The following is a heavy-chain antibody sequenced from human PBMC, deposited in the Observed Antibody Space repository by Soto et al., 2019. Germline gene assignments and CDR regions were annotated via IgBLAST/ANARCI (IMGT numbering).Heavy chain of an antibody. CDR1: GGSISSGGYY. D-gene: IGHD6-6*01. Sequence: SETLSLTCTVSGGSISSGGYYWSWIRQHPGKGLEWVGHIFHSGTTYYNPSLKSRVTISVDTSKNQFSLKLTSVTAADTAVYYCATVRTSSLDFDDWGQGTLVTVSS. V-gene: IGHV4-31*03. CDR2: IFHSGTT. CDR3: ATVRTSSLDFDD. J-gene: IGHJ4*02.